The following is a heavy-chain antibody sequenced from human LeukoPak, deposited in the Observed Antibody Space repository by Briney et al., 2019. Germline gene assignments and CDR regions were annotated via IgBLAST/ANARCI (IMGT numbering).Heavy chain of an antibody. V-gene: IGHV3-53*01. Sequence: PGGSLRLSCAASGFTVSSNYMSWVRQAPGKGLEWVSVIYSGGSTYYADSVKGRFTISRDNSKNTLYLQMNSLRAEDTAVYYCARDYSNFWSGYYNAFDIWGQGTMVTVSS. CDR2: IYSGGST. J-gene: IGHJ3*02. CDR3: ARDYSNFWSGYYNAFDI. D-gene: IGHD3-3*01. CDR1: GFTVSSNY.